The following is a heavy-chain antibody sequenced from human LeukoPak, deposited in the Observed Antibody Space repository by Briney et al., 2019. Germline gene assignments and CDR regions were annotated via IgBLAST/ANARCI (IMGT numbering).Heavy chain of an antibody. Sequence: GGSLRLSCAASGFTFSSYWMSWVRQAPGKGLERVANIKQDGGEKYYVDSVKGRFTISRDNAKNSPFLQMNSLRVEDTAVYYCARLGGSYYTYWGQGTLVTVSS. CDR3: ARLGGSYYTY. V-gene: IGHV3-7*01. CDR1: GFTFSSYW. CDR2: IKQDGGEK. D-gene: IGHD1-26*01. J-gene: IGHJ4*02.